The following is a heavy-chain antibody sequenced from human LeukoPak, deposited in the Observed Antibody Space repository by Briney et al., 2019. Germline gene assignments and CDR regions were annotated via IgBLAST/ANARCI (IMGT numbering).Heavy chain of an antibody. CDR2: ISSSGGTI. CDR1: GFTFSSYE. D-gene: IGHD5-12*01. CDR3: SRVIGGYDSTFYYYYMDV. V-gene: IGHV3-48*03. J-gene: IGHJ6*03. Sequence: PGGSLRLSCAASGFTFSSYEMNWVRQAPGKGLEWLSYISSSGGTIYYADSVKGRFTISRDNAKNSLSLLMNSLRAEDTAVYYCSRVIGGYDSTFYYYYMDVWGKGTTVTISS.